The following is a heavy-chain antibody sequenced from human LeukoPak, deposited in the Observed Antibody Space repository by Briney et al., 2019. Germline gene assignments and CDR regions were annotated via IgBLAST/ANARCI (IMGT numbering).Heavy chain of an antibody. CDR3: ARSGLRRWEYDY. D-gene: IGHD1-26*01. CDR1: GGSFSGYY. Sequence: PSETLSLTGAVYGGSFSGYYWSWIRKPPGKGLEWIGEINHSGSTNYNPSLKSRVTISVDTSKNQFSLKLSSVTAADTAVYYCARSGLRRWEYDYWGQGTLVTVSS. V-gene: IGHV4-34*01. J-gene: IGHJ4*02. CDR2: INHSGST.